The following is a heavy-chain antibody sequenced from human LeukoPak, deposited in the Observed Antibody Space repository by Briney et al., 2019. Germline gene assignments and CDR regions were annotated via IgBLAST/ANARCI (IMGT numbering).Heavy chain of an antibody. CDR2: IYYGGTT. CDR1: GGSISGGGQH. CDR3: ARICDPSGYYPGGFDP. V-gene: IGHV4-31*03. Sequence: SETLSLTCTVSGGSISGGGQHWSWIRQHPGEGLEWIGNIYYGGTTYYNPSLKSRITISLDTSKNQFSLKLSSVTAADTAVYYCARICDPSGYYPGGFDPWGQGTLVIVSS. J-gene: IGHJ5*02. D-gene: IGHD3-22*01.